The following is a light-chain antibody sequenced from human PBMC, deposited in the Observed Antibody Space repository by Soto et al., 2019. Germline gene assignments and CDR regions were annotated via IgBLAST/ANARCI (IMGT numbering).Light chain of an antibody. CDR1: QSVSSSY. CDR3: QQYGSSPPIT. Sequence: EIVLTQSPGTLSLSPGERATLSCRASQSVSSSYLAWYQQKPGQAPRLLIYGASSRATGIPDRFSGSGSGTDSTLTISRLEPEDVAVYYCQQYGSSPPITFGPGTKVDIK. J-gene: IGKJ3*01. V-gene: IGKV3-20*01. CDR2: GAS.